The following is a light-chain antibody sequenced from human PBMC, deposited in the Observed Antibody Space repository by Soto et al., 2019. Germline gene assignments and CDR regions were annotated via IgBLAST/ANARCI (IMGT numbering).Light chain of an antibody. V-gene: IGKV3-11*01. CDR1: QSVSSY. J-gene: IGKJ5*01. CDR2: DTS. Sequence: VLTQSPATLSLSPGERATLSCRASQSVSSYLAWYQQKPGQAPRLLIYDTSNRATGVPTRFSGSGSETEFTLTIRSLQSEDFAVYFCQQYNNWPSFGQGTRLEIK. CDR3: QQYNNWPS.